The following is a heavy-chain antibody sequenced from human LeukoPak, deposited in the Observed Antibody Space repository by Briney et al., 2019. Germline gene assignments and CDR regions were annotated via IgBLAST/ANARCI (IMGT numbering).Heavy chain of an antibody. CDR3: ARDISRYYYDSSGWFDY. J-gene: IGHJ4*02. CDR2: IYTSGST. CDR1: GGSISSSSYY. D-gene: IGHD3-22*01. Sequence: SETLSLTCTVSGGSISSSSYYWSWIRQPAGKGLEWIGRIYTSGSTNYNPSLKSRVTISVDTSKNQFSLKLSSVTAADTAVYYCARDISRYYYDSSGWFDYWGQGTLVTVSS. V-gene: IGHV4-61*02.